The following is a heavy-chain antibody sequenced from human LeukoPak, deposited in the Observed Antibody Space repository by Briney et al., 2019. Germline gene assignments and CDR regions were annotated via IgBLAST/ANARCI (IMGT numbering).Heavy chain of an antibody. CDR1: GFTFDAYA. V-gene: IGHV3-23*01. Sequence: GGSLRLSCTASGFTFDAYAMNWIRQAPGKGLEWVSGLTNTGGTKYYADSVKGRFSISRDNSKITVSLQMNSLSADDTAVYYCARSAYLDSSGYYFDSWGQGTLVTVSS. CDR3: ARSAYLDSSGYYFDS. CDR2: LTNTGGTK. J-gene: IGHJ4*02. D-gene: IGHD3-22*01.